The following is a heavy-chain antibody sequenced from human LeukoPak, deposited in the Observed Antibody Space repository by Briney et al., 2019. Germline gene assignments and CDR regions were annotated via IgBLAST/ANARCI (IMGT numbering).Heavy chain of an antibody. V-gene: IGHV4-39*07. CDR1: GGSISSSSYY. J-gene: IGHJ6*03. Sequence: PSETLSLTCTVSGGSISSSSYYWGWIRQPPGKGLEWIGSIYYSGSTYYNPSLKSRVTISVDTSKNQFSLKLSSVTAADTAVYYCARIKRGYSYGYGYYYYMDVWGKGTTVTVSS. CDR3: ARIKRGYSYGYGYYYYMDV. D-gene: IGHD5-18*01. CDR2: IYYSGST.